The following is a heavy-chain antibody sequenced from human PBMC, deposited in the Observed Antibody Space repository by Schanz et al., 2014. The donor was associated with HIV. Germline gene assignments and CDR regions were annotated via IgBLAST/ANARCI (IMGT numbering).Heavy chain of an antibody. J-gene: IGHJ3*01. D-gene: IGHD6-13*01. CDR3: RVFMGAFDV. V-gene: IGHV3-9*01. Sequence: EVQLVESGGGLAQPGRSLRLSCAASGFNLDDFAMHWVRQSPGKGLEWVSGITWNNKVVAYADSVKGRFTTSRDSSKNTLYLQMNSLRVEDTAIYYCRVFMGAFDVWGQGTMVTVSS. CDR1: GFNLDDFA. CDR2: ITWNNKVV.